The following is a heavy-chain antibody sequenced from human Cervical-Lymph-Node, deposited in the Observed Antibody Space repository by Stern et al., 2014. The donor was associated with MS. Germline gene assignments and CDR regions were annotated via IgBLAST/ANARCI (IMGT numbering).Heavy chain of an antibody. CDR3: ARDRGRYYGSGTYIYYFDY. J-gene: IGHJ4*02. CDR2: ISTSGIT. V-gene: IGHV4-61*02. D-gene: IGHD3-10*01. Sequence: VQLEESGPGLVKPSQTLSLTCTVSGGSVSSGNYYWTWIRQPAGKGLEWIGRISTSGITNYNPSPKSRVTISVDTSRKHFSLKLNSVTAADTAVYFCARDRGRYYGSGTYIYYFDYCGQGALVTVSS. CDR1: GGSVSSGNYY.